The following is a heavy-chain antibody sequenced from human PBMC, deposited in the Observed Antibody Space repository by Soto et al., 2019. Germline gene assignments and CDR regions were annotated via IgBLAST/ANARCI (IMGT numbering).Heavy chain of an antibody. CDR3: AKGSLGSSSGY. CDR2: ISGSGGST. V-gene: IGHV3-23*01. D-gene: IGHD6-6*01. CDR1: GFTFSSYA. Sequence: SLRLSCAASGFTFSSYAMSWVRQAPGKGLEWVSAISGSGGSTYYADSVKGRFTISRDNSKNTLYMQMNSLRAEDTAVYYCAKGSLGSSSGYWGQGTLVTVSS. J-gene: IGHJ4*02.